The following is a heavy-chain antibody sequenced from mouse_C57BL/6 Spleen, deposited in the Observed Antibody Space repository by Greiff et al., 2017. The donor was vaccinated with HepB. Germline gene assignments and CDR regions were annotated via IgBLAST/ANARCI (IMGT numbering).Heavy chain of an antibody. CDR2: IWSDGST. D-gene: IGHD2-2*01. V-gene: IGHV2-6*03. J-gene: IGHJ3*01. CDR1: GFSLTSYG. CDR3: ASDGYDDGPFAY. Sequence: VMLVESGPGLVAPSQSLSITCTVSGFSLTSYGVHWVRQPPGKGLEWLVVIWSDGSTTYNSALKSRLSISKDNSKSQIFLKMNRLQTDDTAMYYCASDGYDDGPFAYWGQGTLVTVSA.